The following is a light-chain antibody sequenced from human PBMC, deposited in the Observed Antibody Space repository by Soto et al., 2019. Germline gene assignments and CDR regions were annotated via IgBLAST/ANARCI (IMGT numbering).Light chain of an antibody. V-gene: IGKV1-5*03. Sequence: DIQTTQSPSTLSGSGGDRVTITCXASQTISSWLTWYQQKPGKAPKLLIYKASTLKSGVPSRFSGSGSGTEFTLTISSLQPDDFATYYCQHYNSYSEAFGQGTKVDIK. J-gene: IGKJ1*01. CDR3: QHYNSYSEA. CDR1: QTISSW. CDR2: KAS.